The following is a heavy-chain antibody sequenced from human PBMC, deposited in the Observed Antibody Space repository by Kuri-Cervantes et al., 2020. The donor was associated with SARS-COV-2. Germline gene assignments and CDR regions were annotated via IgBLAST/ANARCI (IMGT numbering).Heavy chain of an antibody. D-gene: IGHD2-15*01. CDR2: ISAYNGST. Sequence: ASVKVSCKASGYTFTSYGISWVRQAPGQGLEWMGWISAYNGSTNYAQKLQGRVTMTTDTSTSTAYMELRSLRSDDTAVYYCARDLLGVGYCSGGSCPYYFDYWGQGTLVTVSS. CDR1: GYTFTSYG. V-gene: IGHV1-18*01. CDR3: ARDLLGVGYCSGGSCPYYFDY. J-gene: IGHJ4*02.